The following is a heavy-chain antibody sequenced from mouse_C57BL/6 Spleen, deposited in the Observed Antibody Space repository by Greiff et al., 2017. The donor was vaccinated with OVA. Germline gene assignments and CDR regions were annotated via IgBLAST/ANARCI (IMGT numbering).Heavy chain of an antibody. Sequence: LQQSGAELARPGASVKLSCKASGYTFTSYGISWVKQRTGQGLEWIGEIYPRSGNTYYNEKFKGKATLTADKSSSTAYMELRSLTSEDSAVYFCANYGLYAMDYWGQGTSVTVSS. D-gene: IGHD1-1*01. V-gene: IGHV1-81*01. J-gene: IGHJ4*01. CDR2: IYPRSGNT. CDR1: GYTFTSYG. CDR3: ANYGLYAMDY.